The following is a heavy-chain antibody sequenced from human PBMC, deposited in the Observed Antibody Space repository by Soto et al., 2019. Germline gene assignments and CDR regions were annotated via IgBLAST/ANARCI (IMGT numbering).Heavy chain of an antibody. Sequence: SETLSLTCTVSGGSISSSSYYWGWIRQPPGKGLEWIGSIYYSGSTYYNPSLKSRVTISVDTSKNQFSLKLSSVTAADTAVYYCARQDGYSGYDFQAFDIWGQGTMVTVSS. D-gene: IGHD5-12*01. J-gene: IGHJ3*02. CDR2: IYYSGST. V-gene: IGHV4-39*01. CDR1: GGSISSSSYY. CDR3: ARQDGYSGYDFQAFDI.